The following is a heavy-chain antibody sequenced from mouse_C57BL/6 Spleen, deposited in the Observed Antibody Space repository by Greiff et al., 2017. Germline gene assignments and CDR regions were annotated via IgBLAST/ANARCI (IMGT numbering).Heavy chain of an antibody. D-gene: IGHD1-1*01. Sequence: DVHLVESGGGLVKPGGSLKLSCAASGFTFSDYGMHWVRQAPEKGLEWVAYISSGSSTIYYADTVKGRSTISRDNAKNTLFLQMTSLRSEDTAMYYCARDSIYYYGSSYVGYAMDYWGQGTSVTVSS. CDR3: ARDSIYYYGSSYVGYAMDY. J-gene: IGHJ4*01. V-gene: IGHV5-17*01. CDR2: ISSGSSTI. CDR1: GFTFSDYG.